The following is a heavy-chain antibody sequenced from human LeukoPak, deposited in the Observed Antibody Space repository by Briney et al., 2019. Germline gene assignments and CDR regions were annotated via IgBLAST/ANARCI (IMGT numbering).Heavy chain of an antibody. V-gene: IGHV4-34*01. J-gene: IGHJ2*01. Sequence: PGGSLRLSCAASGFTFSNYAVNWVRQPPGKGLEWIGEINHSGSTNYNPSLKSRVTISVDTSKNQFSLKLSSVTAADTAVYYCARVGYYWYFDLWGRGTLVTVSS. CDR3: ARVGYYWYFDL. CDR2: INHSGST. D-gene: IGHD3-22*01. CDR1: GFTFSNYA.